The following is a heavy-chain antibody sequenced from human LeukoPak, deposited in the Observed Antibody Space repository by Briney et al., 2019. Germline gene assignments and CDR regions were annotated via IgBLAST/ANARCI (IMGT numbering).Heavy chain of an antibody. CDR2: ISAYNSNT. CDR3: TRECSSTTKCYVQNWLGP. V-gene: IGHV1-18*01. J-gene: IGHJ5*02. D-gene: IGHD2-2*01. CDR1: GYTFTSYA. Sequence: ASVKVSCKASGYTFTSYAISWVRQAPGQGLEWMGWISAYNSNTNYAQKLQGRVTMTTHTSMSTDYIELRSLTYDDTDVYFLTRECSSTTKCYVQNWLGPWGQGNLVTVSS.